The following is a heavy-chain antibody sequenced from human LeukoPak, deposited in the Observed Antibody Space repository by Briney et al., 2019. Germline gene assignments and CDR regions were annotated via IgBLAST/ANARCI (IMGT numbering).Heavy chain of an antibody. Sequence: ASVKVSCKASGYTFTSYGISWVRQAPGQGLEWMGWISAYNGNTNYAQKLQGRVTMTTDTSTSTAYMELRSRRSNDAAVYYCARGATVTTYDDWGQGTLVTVSS. CDR3: ARGATVTTYDD. CDR1: GYTFTSYG. D-gene: IGHD4-17*01. CDR2: ISAYNGNT. V-gene: IGHV1-18*01. J-gene: IGHJ4*02.